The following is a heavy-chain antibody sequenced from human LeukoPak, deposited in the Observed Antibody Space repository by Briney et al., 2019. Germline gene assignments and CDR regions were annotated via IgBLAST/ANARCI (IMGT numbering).Heavy chain of an antibody. Sequence: GGSLRLSCAASGFTVSSSYMSWVRQAPGKRLEYVSAMSVITGRTFYADSVEGRFTISRDNSGNTLYLQMTSLRLEDTAVYYCVKPARGSGIQYGFDSWGQGTLVTVSS. CDR1: GFTVSSSY. V-gene: IGHV3-64D*06. D-gene: IGHD3-10*01. CDR2: MSVITGRT. CDR3: VKPARGSGIQYGFDS. J-gene: IGHJ4*02.